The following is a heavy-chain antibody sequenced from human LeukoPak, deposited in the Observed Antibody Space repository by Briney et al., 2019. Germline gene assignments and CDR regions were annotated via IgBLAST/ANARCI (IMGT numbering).Heavy chain of an antibody. Sequence: GGSLRLSCAASGFTFSSYAMSWVGQDPGKGLEGVSAISGSGGSTYYADSVKGRFTISRDNSKNTLYLQMNSLRAEDTAVYYCAKDQVTYYDSSGYQGYFQHWGQGTLVTVSS. CDR3: AKDQVTYYDSSGYQGYFQH. D-gene: IGHD3-22*01. J-gene: IGHJ1*01. V-gene: IGHV3-23*01. CDR2: ISGSGGST. CDR1: GFTFSSYA.